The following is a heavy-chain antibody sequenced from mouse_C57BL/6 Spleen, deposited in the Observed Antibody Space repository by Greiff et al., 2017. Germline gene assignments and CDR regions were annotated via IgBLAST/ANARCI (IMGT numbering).Heavy chain of an antibody. CDR1: GYTFTSYW. D-gene: IGHD2-3*01. Sequence: VQLQQPGAELVRPGSSVKLSCKASGYTFTSYWMDWVKQRPGQGLEWIGNIYPSDSETHYNQKFKDKATLTVDKSSSTAYMQLSSLTSEDSAVYYCERWGYENAMDYWGQGTSVTVSS. J-gene: IGHJ4*01. CDR3: ERWGYENAMDY. CDR2: IYPSDSET. V-gene: IGHV1-61*01.